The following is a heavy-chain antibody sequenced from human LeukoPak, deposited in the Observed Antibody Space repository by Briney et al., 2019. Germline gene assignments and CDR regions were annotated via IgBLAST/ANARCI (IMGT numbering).Heavy chain of an antibody. CDR3: ARVVYDSSGYWDYFDY. J-gene: IGHJ4*02. CDR2: MNPNSGNT. CDR1: GYTFTSYG. V-gene: IGHV1-8*02. D-gene: IGHD3-22*01. Sequence: ASVKVSCKASGYTFTSYGINWVRQATGQGLEWMGWMNPNSGNTGYAQKFQGRVTMTRNTSISTAYMELSSLRSEDTAVYYCARVVYDSSGYWDYFDYWGQGTLVTVSS.